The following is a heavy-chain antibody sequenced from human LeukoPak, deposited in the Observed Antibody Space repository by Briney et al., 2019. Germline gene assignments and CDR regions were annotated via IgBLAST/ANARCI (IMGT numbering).Heavy chain of an antibody. Sequence: SETLSLTCTVSGGSISSYYWSWIRQPPGKGLEWIGYIYYSGSTNYNPSLKSRVTISVDTSKNQFSLKLSSVTAADTAVYYCARSTVTTSPLLYYYYYMDVWGKGTTVTVSS. D-gene: IGHD4-17*01. CDR1: GGSISSYY. CDR3: ARSTVTTSPLLYYYYYMDV. J-gene: IGHJ6*03. CDR2: IYYSGST. V-gene: IGHV4-59*01.